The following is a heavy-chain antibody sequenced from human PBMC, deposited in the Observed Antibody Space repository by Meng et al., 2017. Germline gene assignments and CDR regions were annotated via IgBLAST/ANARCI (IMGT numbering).Heavy chain of an antibody. CDR3: ASMGY. Sequence: QVQLVESGGGVVQPGRSLRLSCAASGFTFSSYAMHWVRQAPGKGLEWVAVISYDGSNKYYADSVKGRFTISRDNSKNTLYLQMNSLRAEDTAVYYCASMGYWGQGTLVTGSS. D-gene: IGHD3-10*01. CDR1: GFTFSSYA. V-gene: IGHV3-30*01. CDR2: ISYDGSNK. J-gene: IGHJ4*02.